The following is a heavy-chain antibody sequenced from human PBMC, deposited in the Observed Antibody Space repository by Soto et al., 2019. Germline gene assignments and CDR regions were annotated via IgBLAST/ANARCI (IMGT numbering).Heavy chain of an antibody. CDR2: ISYDGSNK. CDR1: GFTFSSYA. CDR3: ARVSGSIAVAGPFDY. J-gene: IGHJ4*02. V-gene: IGHV3-30-3*01. D-gene: IGHD6-19*01. Sequence: GGSLRLSCAASGFTFSSYAMHWVRQAPGKGLEWVAVISYDGSNKYYADSVKGRFTISRDNSKNTLYLQMNSLRAEDTAVYYCARVSGSIAVAGPFDYWGQGTLVTVS.